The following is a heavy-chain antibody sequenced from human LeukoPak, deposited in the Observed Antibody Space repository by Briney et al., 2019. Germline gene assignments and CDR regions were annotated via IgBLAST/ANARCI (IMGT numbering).Heavy chain of an antibody. CDR2: ISSSSSYI. D-gene: IGHD3-3*01. CDR3: ARAQENSWSGYPFDY. V-gene: IGHV3-21*01. Sequence: GGSLRLSCAASGFTFSSYSMNWVRQAPGKGLEWVSSISSSSSYIYYADSVKGRFTISRDNAKNSLYLQMNSLRAEDTAVYYCARAQENSWSGYPFDYWGQGTLVTVSS. CDR1: GFTFSSYS. J-gene: IGHJ4*02.